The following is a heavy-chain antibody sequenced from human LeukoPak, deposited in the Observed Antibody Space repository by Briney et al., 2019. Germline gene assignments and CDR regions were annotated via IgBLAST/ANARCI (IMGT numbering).Heavy chain of an antibody. D-gene: IGHD3-16*01. CDR3: APTAEAYTSWWKV. Sequence: GASVKVSCKASGYKFTDDYMHWVRQAPGQGLEFMGWINPDSGFTNYAQKFKGRVTMTRDTSISTAYLEVRRLTSDDTAVYYCAPTAEAYTSWWKVWGQGTLVTVSS. V-gene: IGHV1-2*02. J-gene: IGHJ4*02. CDR1: GYKFTDDY. CDR2: INPDSGFT.